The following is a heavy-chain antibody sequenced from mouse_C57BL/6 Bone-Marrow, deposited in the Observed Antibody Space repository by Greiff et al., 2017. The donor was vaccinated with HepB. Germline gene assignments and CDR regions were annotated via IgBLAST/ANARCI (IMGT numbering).Heavy chain of an antibody. Sequence: EVQLVESGGGLVQPKGSLKLSCAASGFSFNTYAMNWVRQAPGKGLEWVARIRSKSNNYATYYADSVKDRFTISRDDSESMLYLQMNNLKTEDTAMYYCVGQRYPAMDYWGQGTSVTVSS. V-gene: IGHV10-1*01. CDR2: IRSKSNNYAT. CDR1: GFSFNTYA. J-gene: IGHJ4*01. CDR3: VGQRYPAMDY. D-gene: IGHD2-14*01.